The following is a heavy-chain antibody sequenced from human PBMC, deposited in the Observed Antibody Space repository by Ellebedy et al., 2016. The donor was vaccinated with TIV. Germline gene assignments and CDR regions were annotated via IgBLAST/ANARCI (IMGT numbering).Heavy chain of an antibody. CDR1: GFTVSSNY. CDR2: IYSGGST. V-gene: IGHV3-53*01. CDR3: ARDRRGLLPNYYYYGMDV. Sequence: GESLKISCAASGFTVSSNYMSWVRQAPGKGLEWVSVIYSGGSTYYADSVKGRFTISRDNSNNTLYLQMNSLRAEDTAVYYCARDRRGLLPNYYYYGMDVWGQGTTVTVSS. J-gene: IGHJ6*02. D-gene: IGHD2-15*01.